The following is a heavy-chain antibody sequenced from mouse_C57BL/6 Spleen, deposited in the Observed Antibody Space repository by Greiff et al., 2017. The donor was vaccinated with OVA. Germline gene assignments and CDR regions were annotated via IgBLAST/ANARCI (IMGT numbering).Heavy chain of an antibody. CDR3: SKNGLYYYAMDY. Sequence: VQLQQSGPGLVQPSQSLSITCTVSGFSLTSYGVHWVRQSPGKGLEWLGVIWRGGSTDYNAAFMSRLSITQDNSKSQVFFKMNSLQADYTAIYYCSKNGLYYYAMDYWGQGTSVTVSS. CDR1: GFSLTSYG. CDR2: IWRGGST. V-gene: IGHV2-5*01. J-gene: IGHJ4*01.